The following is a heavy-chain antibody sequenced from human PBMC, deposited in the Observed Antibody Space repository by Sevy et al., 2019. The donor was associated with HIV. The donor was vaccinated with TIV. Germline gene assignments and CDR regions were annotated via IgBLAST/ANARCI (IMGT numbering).Heavy chain of an antibody. J-gene: IGHJ6*02. CDR3: ARDLVGASHYYYYGMDV. Sequence: GGSLRLSCAASGFTFSSYWMSGVRQAPGKGLEWVANIKQDGSEKYYVDSVKGRFTISRDNAKNSLYLQMNSLRAEDTAVYYCARDLVGASHYYYYGMDVWGQGTTVTVSS. CDR2: IKQDGSEK. D-gene: IGHD1-26*01. CDR1: GFTFSSYW. V-gene: IGHV3-7*01.